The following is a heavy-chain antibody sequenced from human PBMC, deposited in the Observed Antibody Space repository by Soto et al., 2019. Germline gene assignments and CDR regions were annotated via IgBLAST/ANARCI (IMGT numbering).Heavy chain of an antibody. D-gene: IGHD5-12*01. Sequence: SETLSLTCAVYGGSFSGYYWIWIRQPPGKGLESIGYIYDSWSTNYNPSLKSRVTISVDMSKNQFSLNLSSLTAADTPVSCAGRVGKLGRWLQPLDFCGQGNRVIVSS. CDR2: IYDSWST. CDR3: GRVGKLGRWLQPLDF. CDR1: GGSFSGYY. V-gene: IGHV4-34*11. J-gene: IGHJ4*02.